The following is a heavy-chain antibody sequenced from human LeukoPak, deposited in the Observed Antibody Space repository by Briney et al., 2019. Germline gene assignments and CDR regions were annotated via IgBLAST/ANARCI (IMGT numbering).Heavy chain of an antibody. J-gene: IGHJ3*02. Sequence: KTSETLSLTCTVSGGSISSYYWSWFRQPPGKGLEWIAYIYYSGNTDYNPSLKSRVTMSLVTSKNQFSLKLSSVTAADTAVYYCARHDPIVGTPDAFDIWGQGTMVTVSS. V-gene: IGHV4-59*08. CDR3: ARHDPIVGTPDAFDI. CDR1: GGSISSYY. CDR2: IYYSGNT. D-gene: IGHD1-26*01.